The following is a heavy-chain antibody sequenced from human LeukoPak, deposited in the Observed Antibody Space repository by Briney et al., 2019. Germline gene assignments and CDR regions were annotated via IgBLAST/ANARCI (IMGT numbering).Heavy chain of an antibody. Sequence: SETLSLTCTVSVGSISIGDCYWSWIRQPPGKGLEWIGYIYYSGSTYYNPSLKSRVTISVDTSKNQFSLKLSSVTAADTAVYYCAREYCSGGSCYSGYFDYWGQGTLVTVSS. J-gene: IGHJ4*02. V-gene: IGHV4-30-4*01. CDR3: AREYCSGGSCYSGYFDY. CDR2: IYYSGST. CDR1: VGSISIGDCY. D-gene: IGHD2-15*01.